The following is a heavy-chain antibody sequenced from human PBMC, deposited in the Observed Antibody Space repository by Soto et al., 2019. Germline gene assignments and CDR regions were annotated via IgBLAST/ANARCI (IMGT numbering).Heavy chain of an antibody. Sequence: GESLKISCKGSGYSFTSYWIGWVRQMPGEGLEWIGIIYPGDSDTRYSPSFQGQVTISADKSISTAYLQWSSLKASDTAMYYCARRTPYCSSTSCYGVTSKNYYYYYMDVWGKGTTVTVSS. J-gene: IGHJ6*03. CDR2: IYPGDSDT. CDR3: ARRTPYCSSTSCYGVTSKNYYYYYMDV. V-gene: IGHV5-51*01. D-gene: IGHD2-2*01. CDR1: GYSFTSYW.